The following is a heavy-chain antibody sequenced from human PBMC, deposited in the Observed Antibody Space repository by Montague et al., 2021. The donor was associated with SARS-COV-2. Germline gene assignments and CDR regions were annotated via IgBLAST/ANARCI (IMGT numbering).Heavy chain of an antibody. CDR2: IYYSGTT. V-gene: IGHV4-39*01. J-gene: IGHJ3*02. CDR3: ARPLVRGVPKAFDI. CDR1: GGSITRNYY. Sequence: SQTLSLTCTVSGGSITRNYYWGWIRQPPGKGLEWVGNIYYSGTTFINPSLESRVTISVDASKNQFSLNLTSVTAADTAVYYCARPLVRGVPKAFDIWGQGAWVSVSS. D-gene: IGHD3-10*01.